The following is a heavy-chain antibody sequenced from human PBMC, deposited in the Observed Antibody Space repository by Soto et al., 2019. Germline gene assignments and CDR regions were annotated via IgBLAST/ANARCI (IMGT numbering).Heavy chain of an antibody. CDR1: GGSISSGGYY. V-gene: IGHV4-31*03. J-gene: IGHJ4*02. CDR2: IYYSGST. Sequence: SETLSLTCTVSGGSISSGGYYWSWIRQHPGKGLEWIGYIYYSGSTYYNPSLKSRVTISVDTSKNQFSLKLSSVTAADTAVYYCARGGANRIVHFDYWGQGTLVTVSS. CDR3: ARGGANRIVHFDY. D-gene: IGHD1-26*01.